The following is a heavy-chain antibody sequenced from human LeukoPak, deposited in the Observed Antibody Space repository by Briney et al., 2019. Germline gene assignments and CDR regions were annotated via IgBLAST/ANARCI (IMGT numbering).Heavy chain of an antibody. CDR3: ASSFYDFWSGSYSEDAFDI. Sequence: SETLSLTCTVSGGSISSGGYYWSWIRQHPGKGLEWIGYIYYSGSTYYNPSLKSRDTISVDTSKNQFSLKLSSVTAADTAVYYCASSFYDFWSGSYSEDAFDIWGQGTMVTVSS. V-gene: IGHV4-31*03. CDR1: GGSISSGGYY. J-gene: IGHJ3*02. CDR2: IYYSGST. D-gene: IGHD3-3*01.